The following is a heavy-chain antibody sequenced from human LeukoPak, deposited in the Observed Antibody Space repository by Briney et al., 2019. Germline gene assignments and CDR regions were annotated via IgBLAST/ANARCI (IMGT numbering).Heavy chain of an antibody. Sequence: PSETLSLTCTVSGGLITTTTCYWGWIRQSPEKGLEWIASIYYRGDTYYNASLESRVSISIDTSKNQFSLKLNSMNAADTAVYFCARQPVVNRGAVASNFDSWGQGTLVTVSA. D-gene: IGHD6-19*01. CDR3: ARQPVVNRGAVASNFDS. J-gene: IGHJ4*02. V-gene: IGHV4-39*01. CDR2: IYYRGDT. CDR1: GGLITTTTCY.